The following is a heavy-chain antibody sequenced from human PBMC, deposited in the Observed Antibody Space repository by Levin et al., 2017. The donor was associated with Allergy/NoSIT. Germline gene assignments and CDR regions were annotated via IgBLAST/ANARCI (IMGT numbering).Heavy chain of an antibody. CDR3: ARAPANYYGSGSYVCWFDP. V-gene: IGHV4-34*01. CDR2: INHSGST. J-gene: IGHJ5*02. Sequence: SETLSLTCAVYGGSFSGYYWSWIRQPPGKGLEWIGEINHSGSTNYNPSLKSRVTISVDTSKNQFSLKLSSVTAADTAVYYCARAPANYYGSGSYVCWFDPWGQGTLVTVSS. D-gene: IGHD3-10*01. CDR1: GGSFSGYY.